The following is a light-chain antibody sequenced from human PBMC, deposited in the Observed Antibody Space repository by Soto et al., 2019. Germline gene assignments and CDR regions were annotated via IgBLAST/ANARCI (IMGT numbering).Light chain of an antibody. J-gene: IGKJ4*01. CDR2: GAS. V-gene: IGKV3-20*01. Sequence: PGERATLSCRASQTVGSSFLAWYQQKRGQAPRLLIYGASNRATGIPDGFSGSGSGADFTLTINRLEPEDFAVYYCQQFETFGGGTKVDIK. CDR1: QTVGSSF. CDR3: QQFET.